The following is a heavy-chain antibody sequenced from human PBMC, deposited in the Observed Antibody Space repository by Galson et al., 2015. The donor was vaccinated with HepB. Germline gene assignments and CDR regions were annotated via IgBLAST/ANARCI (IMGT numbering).Heavy chain of an antibody. CDR3: ARNRVRGVHSPPGDDAFDI. J-gene: IGHJ3*02. V-gene: IGHV1-69*02. CDR1: GGTFSSYT. CDR2: IIPILGIA. Sequence: SVKVSCKASGGTFSSYTISWVRQAPGQGLEWMGRIIPILGIANYAQKFQGRVTITADKSTSTAYMELSSLRSEDTAVYYCARNRVRGVHSPPGDDAFDIWGQGTMVTVSS. D-gene: IGHD3-10*01.